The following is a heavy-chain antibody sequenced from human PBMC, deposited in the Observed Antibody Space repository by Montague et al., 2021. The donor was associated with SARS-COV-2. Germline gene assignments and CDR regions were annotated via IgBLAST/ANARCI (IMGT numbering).Heavy chain of an antibody. V-gene: IGHV6-1*01. CDR3: ARERWAVGVSFDY. CDR1: GDSVSSNSAT. Sequence: CAISGDSVSSNSATWHWIRQSSSRGLEWLGRTYYRSRWSNDYAVSVRSRIIINPDTSTNQFSLQLSSVTPEDTAVYFCARERWAVGVSFDYWGQGTLATGSS. D-gene: IGHD1-26*01. CDR2: TYYRSRWSN. J-gene: IGHJ4*02.